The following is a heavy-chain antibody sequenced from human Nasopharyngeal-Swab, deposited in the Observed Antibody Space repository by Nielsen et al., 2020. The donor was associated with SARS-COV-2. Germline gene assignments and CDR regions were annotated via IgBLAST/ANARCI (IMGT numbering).Heavy chain of an antibody. J-gene: IGHJ4*02. CDR2: INHSGST. Sequence: SETLSLTCAVYGGSFSDYYWRWIRQPPGKGLEWIGEINHSGSTNYNLSLKSRVTISVDTSKNQFSLKLSSVTAADTAVYYCASQSYYYGSGSYHQTDYWGQGTLVTVSS. CDR1: GGSFSDYY. V-gene: IGHV4-34*01. CDR3: ASQSYYYGSGSYHQTDY. D-gene: IGHD3-10*01.